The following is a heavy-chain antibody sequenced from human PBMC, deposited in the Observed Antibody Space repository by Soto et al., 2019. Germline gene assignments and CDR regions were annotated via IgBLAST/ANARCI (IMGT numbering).Heavy chain of an antibody. CDR2: IIPILGIA. CDR3: ARDQEYYYGSGSSNWFDP. J-gene: IGHJ5*02. CDR1: GGTFSSYT. Sequence: QVQLVQSGAEVKKPGSSVKVSCKASGGTFSSYTISWVRQAPGQGLEWMGRIIPILGIANYAQKFQGRVTITADKSTSTAYMELSSLRSEDTAVYYCARDQEYYYGSGSSNWFDPWGQGTLVTVSS. V-gene: IGHV1-69*08. D-gene: IGHD3-10*01.